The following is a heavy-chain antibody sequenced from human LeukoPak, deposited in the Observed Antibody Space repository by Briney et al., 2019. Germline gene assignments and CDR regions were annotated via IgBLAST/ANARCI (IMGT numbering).Heavy chain of an antibody. CDR1: GGSFSGYY. J-gene: IGHJ5*02. D-gene: IGHD3-22*01. V-gene: IGHV3-23*01. CDR2: ISGSGGST. CDR3: AKTPYYDSSGYYFNWFDP. Sequence: ETLSLTCAVYGGSFSGYYWSWIRQPPGKGLEWVSAISGSGGSTYYADSVKGRFTISRDNSKNTLYLQMNSLRAEDTAVYYCAKTPYYDSSGYYFNWFDPWGQGTLVTVSS.